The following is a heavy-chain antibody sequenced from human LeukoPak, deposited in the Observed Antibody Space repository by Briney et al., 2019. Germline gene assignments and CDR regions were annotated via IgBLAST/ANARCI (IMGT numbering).Heavy chain of an antibody. V-gene: IGHV3-21*01. Sequence: GGSLRPSCAASGFTVSSNYMNWVRQAPGKGLEWVSSISSSSSYIYYADSVKGRFTISRDNAKNSLYLQMNSLRAEDTAVYYCTHYDFWSGYYRDYWGQGTLVTVSS. J-gene: IGHJ4*02. CDR3: THYDFWSGYYRDY. CDR2: ISSSSSYI. CDR1: GFTVSSNY. D-gene: IGHD3-3*01.